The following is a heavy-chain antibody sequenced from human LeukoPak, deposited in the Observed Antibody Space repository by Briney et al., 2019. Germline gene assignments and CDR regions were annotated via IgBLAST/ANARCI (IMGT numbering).Heavy chain of an antibody. V-gene: IGHV3-13*01. CDR2: IGTAGDI. CDR3: ARAGYSSTWYSRYFDL. Sequence: QAGGSLRLSCAASGFTFSSYDMHWVRQATGKGLEWVSAIGTAGDIYYPGSVKGRFTISRENAKNSLYLQMNSLRAGDTAVYYCARAGYSSTWYSRYFDLWGRGTLVTVSS. CDR1: GFTFSSYD. J-gene: IGHJ2*01. D-gene: IGHD6-13*01.